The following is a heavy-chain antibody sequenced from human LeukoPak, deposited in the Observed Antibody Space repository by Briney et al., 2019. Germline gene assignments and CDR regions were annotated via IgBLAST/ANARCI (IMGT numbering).Heavy chain of an antibody. CDR1: GFTFSSYG. CDR2: ISYDGSNK. D-gene: IGHD1-26*01. V-gene: IGHV3-30*03. Sequence: GGSLRLSCAASGFTFSSYGMHWVRQAPGKGLEWVAVISYDGSNKYYADSVKGRFTISRDNSKNTLYLQMNSLRAEDTAVYYCARGGDIVGATRSAFDIWGQGTMVTVSS. CDR3: ARGGDIVGATRSAFDI. J-gene: IGHJ3*02.